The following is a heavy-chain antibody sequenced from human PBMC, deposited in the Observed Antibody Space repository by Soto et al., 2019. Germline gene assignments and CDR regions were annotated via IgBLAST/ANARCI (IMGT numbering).Heavy chain of an antibody. J-gene: IGHJ3*02. CDR2: IYWANDK. V-gene: IGHV2-5*02. D-gene: IGHD3-16*02. Sequence: QIPLKESGPTLVEPTQTLTLTCTFSGFSLTTRQVGVGWIRQPPGQALEWLAVIYWANDKRYSPSLERRLTVTKDTSKNQVVLTMTNRDPMDTATYYCAHLMITYGGVIEDDAFDIWGQGTMVTVAS. CDR1: GFSLTTRQVG. CDR3: AHLMITYGGVIEDDAFDI.